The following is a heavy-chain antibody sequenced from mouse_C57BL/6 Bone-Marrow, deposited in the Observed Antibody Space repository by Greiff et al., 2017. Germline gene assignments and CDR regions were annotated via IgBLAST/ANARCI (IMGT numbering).Heavy chain of an antibody. J-gene: IGHJ1*03. CDR2: IYPRDGST. V-gene: IGHV1-85*01. D-gene: IGHD1-1*01. CDR1: GYTFTSYD. CDR3: ARDYGSSYWYFDV. Sequence: QVQLQQSGPELVKPGASVKLSCKASGYTFTSYDINWVKQRPGQGLAWIGWIYPRDGSTKYNENFKGKATLTVDTSSSTAYIELHRLTSEDSAVYFCARDYGSSYWYFDVWGTGTTVTVSS.